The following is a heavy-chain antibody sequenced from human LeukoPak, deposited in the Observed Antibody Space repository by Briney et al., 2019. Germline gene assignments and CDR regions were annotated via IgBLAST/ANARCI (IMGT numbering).Heavy chain of an antibody. V-gene: IGHV3-74*01. Sequence: GGSLRLSCAASGFTVRSNYMSWDRQAPGKGLVWVSRINGDASSTSYADSVKGRFTISRDNAKNTLYLQMNSLRAEDTAMYYCARVFAGFDYWGQGTLVIVSS. D-gene: IGHD3-3*01. CDR3: ARVFAGFDY. CDR2: INGDASST. CDR1: GFTVRSNY. J-gene: IGHJ4*02.